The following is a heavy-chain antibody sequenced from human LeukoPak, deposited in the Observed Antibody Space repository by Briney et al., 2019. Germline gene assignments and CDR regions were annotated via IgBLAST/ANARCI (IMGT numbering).Heavy chain of an antibody. Sequence: GGSLRLSCSASGFSFSICSMHWVRQAPGKGLEYVSAISNNGDHTDYADSVKGRFTISRDNSKNTLYLQMSSLRAEDTAVYYCVKATVTSSYFDYFDSWGQGTRVTVSS. CDR2: ISNNGDHT. V-gene: IGHV3-64D*09. D-gene: IGHD4-17*01. J-gene: IGHJ4*02. CDR3: VKATVTSSYFDYFDS. CDR1: GFSFSICS.